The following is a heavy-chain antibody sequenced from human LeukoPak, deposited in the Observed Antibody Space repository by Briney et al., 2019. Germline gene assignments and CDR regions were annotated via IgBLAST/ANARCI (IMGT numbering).Heavy chain of an antibody. V-gene: IGHV1-2*02. Sequence: VASVKVSCKASGYTFTGYYMHWVRQAPGQGLEWMGWINPNSGGTNYAQKFQGRVTMTRDTSISTAYMELSRLRSDDTAVYYCARKAITMIVAAFDYWAQGTLVSVSS. CDR1: GYTFTGYY. CDR2: INPNSGGT. D-gene: IGHD3-22*01. J-gene: IGHJ4*02. CDR3: ARKAITMIVAAFDY.